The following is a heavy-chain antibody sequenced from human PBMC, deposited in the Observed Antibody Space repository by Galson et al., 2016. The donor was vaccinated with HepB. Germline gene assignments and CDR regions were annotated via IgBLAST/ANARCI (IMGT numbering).Heavy chain of an antibody. D-gene: IGHD4-17*01. Sequence: SLRLSCAASGFTFSNYGFHWARHTPAKGLEWVAFIYSDGSKIYYGNSVKGRFTISGDNSKHTVYLEMNSLRAEDTAVYYCAGAHYGVLPLDYWGQGTLVTVSA. V-gene: IGHV3-33*01. CDR2: IYSDGSKI. CDR3: AGAHYGVLPLDY. J-gene: IGHJ4*02. CDR1: GFTFSNYG.